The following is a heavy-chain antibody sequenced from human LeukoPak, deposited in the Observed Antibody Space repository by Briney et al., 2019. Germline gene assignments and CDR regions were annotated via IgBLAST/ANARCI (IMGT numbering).Heavy chain of an antibody. CDR3: AKDNDFWSGYYDG. Sequence: GGSLRLSCAASGFTVSSHAMSWVRQAPGKGLEWVSSISGSGGTTYYADSVKGRFTISRDNSKNTLYLQMNSLRAEDTAVYYCAKDNDFWSGYYDGWGQGTLVTVSS. V-gene: IGHV3-23*01. CDR1: GFTVSSHA. CDR2: ISGSGGTT. D-gene: IGHD3-3*01. J-gene: IGHJ4*02.